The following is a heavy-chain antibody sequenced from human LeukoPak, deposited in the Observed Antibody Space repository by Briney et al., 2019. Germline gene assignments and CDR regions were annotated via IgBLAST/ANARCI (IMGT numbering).Heavy chain of an antibody. V-gene: IGHV1-46*01. CDR3: ARKGRATTYYDFWSGLDWFDP. CDR2: INPSGGST. D-gene: IGHD3-3*01. J-gene: IGHJ5*02. Sequence: GASVKVSCKASGYTFTSYYMHWVRQAPGQGLEWMGIINPSGGSTSYAQKFQGRVTITRNTSISTAYMELSSLRSEDTAVYYCARKGRATTYYDFWSGLDWFDPWGQGTLVTVSS. CDR1: GYTFTSYY.